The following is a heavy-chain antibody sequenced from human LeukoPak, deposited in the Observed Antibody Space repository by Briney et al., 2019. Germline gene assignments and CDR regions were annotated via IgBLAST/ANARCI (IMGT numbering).Heavy chain of an antibody. V-gene: IGHV3-30-3*01. J-gene: IGHJ4*02. Sequence: GGSLRLSCAASGFTFSSYAMHRVRQAPGKGLEWVAVISYDGSNKYYADSVKGRFTISRDNSKNTLYLQMNSLRAEDTAVYYCARGRDHDYWGQGTLVTVSS. CDR3: ARGRDHDY. CDR1: GFTFSSYA. CDR2: ISYDGSNK.